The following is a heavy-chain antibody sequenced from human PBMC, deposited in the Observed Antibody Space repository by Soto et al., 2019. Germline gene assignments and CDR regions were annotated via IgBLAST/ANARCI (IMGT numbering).Heavy chain of an antibody. CDR2: ISGSGGST. CDR1: GFTFSSYA. CDR3: AKDVVGATIENWFDP. Sequence: GGALRLSCAASGFTFSSYAMSWVRQAPGKGLEWVSAISGSGGSTYYADSVKGRFTISRDNSKNTLYLQINSLRAEDTAVYYCAKDVVGATIENWFDPWGQGTLVTVSS. V-gene: IGHV3-23*01. J-gene: IGHJ5*02. D-gene: IGHD1-26*01.